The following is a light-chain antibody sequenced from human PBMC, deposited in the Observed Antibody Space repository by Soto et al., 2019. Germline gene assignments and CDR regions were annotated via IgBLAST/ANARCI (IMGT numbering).Light chain of an antibody. CDR3: GTWDNSLSAYV. Sequence: QSVLTQPPSVSAAPGQRVTISCSGSSSNIGNNYVSWYQQLPGTAPKLLIYDNNKRPSGIPDRCSGSKSGTSATLGITGLQTGDEADYYCGTWDNSLSAYVFGTGTKLTVL. J-gene: IGLJ1*01. CDR1: SSNIGNNY. V-gene: IGLV1-51*01. CDR2: DNN.